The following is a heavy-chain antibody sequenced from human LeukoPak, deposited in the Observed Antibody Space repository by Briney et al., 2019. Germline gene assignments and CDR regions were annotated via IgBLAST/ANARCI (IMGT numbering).Heavy chain of an antibody. CDR1: GFTFSSYA. J-gene: IGHJ3*02. D-gene: IGHD6-13*01. V-gene: IGHV3-23*01. CDR2: ISGSGGST. CDR3: ASSRDYLVAFDI. Sequence: GGSLRLSCAASGFTFSSYAMSWVRQAPGKGLEWVSAISGSGGSTYYADSVKGRFTISRDNSKNTLYLQMNSLRDEDTAVYYCASSRDYLVAFDIWGQGTMVTVSS.